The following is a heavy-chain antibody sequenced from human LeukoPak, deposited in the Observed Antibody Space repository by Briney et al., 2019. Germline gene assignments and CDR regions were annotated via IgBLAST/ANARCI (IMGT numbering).Heavy chain of an antibody. CDR2: INQSGST. J-gene: IGHJ6*02. CDR3: ARGRYCSSTSCYNYYYYYGMDV. CDR1: GGSFSGYY. D-gene: IGHD2-2*02. V-gene: IGHV4-34*01. Sequence: PSETLSLTCAVYGGSFSGYYWSWIRQPPGKGLEWIGEINQSGSTNYNPSLKSRVTISVDTSKNQFSLKLSSVTAADTAVYYCARGRYCSSTSCYNYYYYYGMDVWGQGTTVTVSS.